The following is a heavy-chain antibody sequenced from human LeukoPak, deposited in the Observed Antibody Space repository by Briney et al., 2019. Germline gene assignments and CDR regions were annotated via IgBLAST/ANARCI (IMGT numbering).Heavy chain of an antibody. D-gene: IGHD2-2*01. CDR3: TRVGYCATTSCRTAFDI. CDR2: ISTDGSTT. CDR1: GFTFSNYW. V-gene: IGHV3-74*01. Sequence: QSGGSLRLSCAVSGFTFSNYWMHWVRQVAGKGLVWVSRISTDGSTTNYADSVKGRFTISRDNAKNTLYLQMNSLRAEDTAVYYCTRVGYCATTSCRTAFDIWGQGTMVTVSS. J-gene: IGHJ3*02.